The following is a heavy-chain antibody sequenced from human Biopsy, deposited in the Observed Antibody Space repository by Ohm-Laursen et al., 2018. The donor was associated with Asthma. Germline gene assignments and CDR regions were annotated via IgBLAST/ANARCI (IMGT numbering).Heavy chain of an antibody. CDR2: SDHRGST. D-gene: IGHD3-3*01. CDR1: GLSSSGYY. V-gene: IGHV4-34*01. J-gene: IGHJ6*02. Sequence: PSQTLSLTCSMYGLSSSGYYWTWIRQPPGKGLEWIGESDHRGSTNINPTLKSRVTISKDKSANEFSLKMRSVTAADTAIYYCARGPEWSGLDIWGQGTRSPSP. CDR3: ARGPEWSGLDI.